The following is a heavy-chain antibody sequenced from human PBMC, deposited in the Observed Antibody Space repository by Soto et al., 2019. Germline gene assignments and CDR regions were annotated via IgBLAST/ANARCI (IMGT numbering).Heavy chain of an antibody. D-gene: IGHD6-13*01. V-gene: IGHV3-30-3*01. J-gene: IGHJ6*02. CDR2: ISYDGSNK. CDR1: GFTFSSYA. CDR3: AREGQPYYYYYGMDV. Sequence: GGSLRLSCAASGFTFSSYAMHWVRQAPGKGLEWVAVISYDGSNKYYADSVKGRFTMSRDNSKNTLYLQMNSLRAEDTAVYYCAREGQPYYYYYGMDVWGQGTTVTVSS.